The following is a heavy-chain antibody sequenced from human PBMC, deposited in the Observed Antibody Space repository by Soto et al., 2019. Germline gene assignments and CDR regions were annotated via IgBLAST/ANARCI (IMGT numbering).Heavy chain of an antibody. CDR3: AKDPRYCSGGTCFPEGEHWLDS. V-gene: IGHV3-30-3*01. CDR2: ISYDGNTK. J-gene: IGHJ5*01. CDR1: GFTFTNYA. Sequence: GGSLRLSCAASGFTFTNYAMHWVRQGPGKGLEWVAVISYDGNTKFYTDSLKGRFSISRDNSKNTLYLQMNSLRAEDTAVYYCAKDPRYCSGGTCFPEGEHWLDSWGQGTLVT. D-gene: IGHD2-15*01.